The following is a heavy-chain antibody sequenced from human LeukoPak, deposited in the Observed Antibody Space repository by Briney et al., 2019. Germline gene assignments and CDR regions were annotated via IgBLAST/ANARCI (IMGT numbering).Heavy chain of an antibody. CDR3: ARVTTVVTHWYFDL. V-gene: IGHV3-21*01. CDR2: ISSSSSYI. J-gene: IGHJ2*01. CDR1: GFTFSSYS. Sequence: GGSLRLSCAASGFTFSSYSMNWVRQAPGKGLEWVSSISSSSSYIYYADSVKGRFTISRDNAKNSLYLQMNSLRAEDTAVYYCARVTTVVTHWYFDLWGRGTLVTVSS. D-gene: IGHD4-23*01.